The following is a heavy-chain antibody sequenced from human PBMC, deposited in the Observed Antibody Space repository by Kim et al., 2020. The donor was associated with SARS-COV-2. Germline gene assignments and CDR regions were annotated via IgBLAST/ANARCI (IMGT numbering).Heavy chain of an antibody. CDR1: GFTFSSYA. V-gene: IGHV3-30*04. J-gene: IGHJ6*02. CDR3: AREVPYYGSGSYGGMDV. CDR2: ISYDGSNK. Sequence: RGSLRLSCAASGFTFSSYAMHWVRQAPGKGLEWVAVISYDGSNKYYADSVKGRFTISRDNSKNTLYLQMNSLRAEDTAVYYCAREVPYYGSGSYGGMDVWGQGTTVTVSS. D-gene: IGHD3-10*01.